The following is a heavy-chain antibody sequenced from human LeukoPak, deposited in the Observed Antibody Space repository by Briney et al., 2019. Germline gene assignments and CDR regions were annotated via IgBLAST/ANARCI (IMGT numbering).Heavy chain of an antibody. CDR3: ATDGAGFDT. V-gene: IGHV3-7*03. CDR1: GFPFSTYW. Sequence: GGSLRLSCAASGFPFSTYWITWVRQAPGKGLEWVANIKNDGSEKYYVDSVKGRFTISRDNAEKSLYLEMNNLRAEDTAVYYCATDGAGFDTWGQGVLVTVSS. CDR2: IKNDGSEK. J-gene: IGHJ5*02.